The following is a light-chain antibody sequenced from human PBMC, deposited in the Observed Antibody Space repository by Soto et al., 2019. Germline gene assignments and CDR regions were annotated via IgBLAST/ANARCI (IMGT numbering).Light chain of an antibody. CDR3: QSYDSSLSGWV. CDR2: RNN. Sequence: QSVLTQPPSASGTPGQRVTISCSGSSSNIGSNYVYWYQQFPGTAPKLLIYRNNQRPSGVPDRFSGSKSGTSASLAISGLRSEDEADYYCQSYDSSLSGWVFGGGTKLTVL. CDR1: SSNIGSNY. V-gene: IGLV1-47*01. J-gene: IGLJ3*02.